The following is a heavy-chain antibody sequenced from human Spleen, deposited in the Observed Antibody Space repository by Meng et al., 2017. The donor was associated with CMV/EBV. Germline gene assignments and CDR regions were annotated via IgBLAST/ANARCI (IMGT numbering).Heavy chain of an antibody. J-gene: IGHJ4*02. D-gene: IGHD5-24*01. CDR1: GFTFDDYG. CDR3: AKDSLGDGYNLFDY. CDR2: INWNGGST. Sequence: GESLKISCAASGFTFDDYGTSWVRQAPGKGLEWVSGINWNGGSTGYADSVKGRFTISRDNSKNTLYLQMNSLRADDTAVYYCAKDSLGDGYNLFDYWGQGTLVTVSS. V-gene: IGHV3-20*04.